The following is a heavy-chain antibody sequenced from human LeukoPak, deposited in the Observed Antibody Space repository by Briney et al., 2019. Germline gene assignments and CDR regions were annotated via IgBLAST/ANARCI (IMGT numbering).Heavy chain of an antibody. CDR2: IYNSGST. V-gene: IGHV4-61*01. J-gene: IGHJ4*02. CDR1: GGSVSSDNYY. D-gene: IGHD2-21*02. Sequence: SETLSLTCAVSGGSVSSDNYYWSWIRQPPGKGLELIGYIYNSGSTNYNPSLKSRVTISVDTSKNQFSLKLSSVTAADTAVFYCAACRGYCYGYYFDYWGQGTLVTVSS. CDR3: AACRGYCYGYYFDY.